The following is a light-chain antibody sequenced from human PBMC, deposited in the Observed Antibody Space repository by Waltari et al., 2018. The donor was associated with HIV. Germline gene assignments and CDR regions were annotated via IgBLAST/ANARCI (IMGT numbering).Light chain of an antibody. Sequence: QSVLTPPPSVSGAPWQTVTISCTGSSPNIGAPYDLHWYQQVPGTAPKLLLYANTNRPSGFPDRFSGSKSGTSASLAISGLQTEDEADYYCQSYVSSVNVVFGGGTRVTVL. J-gene: IGLJ3*02. CDR3: QSYVSSVNVV. CDR2: ANT. V-gene: IGLV1-40*01. CDR1: SPNIGAPYD.